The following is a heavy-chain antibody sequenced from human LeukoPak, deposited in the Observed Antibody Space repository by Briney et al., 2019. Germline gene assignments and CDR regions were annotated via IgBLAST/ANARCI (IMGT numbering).Heavy chain of an antibody. CDR3: ARGRRQQRDHPGDY. J-gene: IGHJ4*02. CDR1: GGTFSSYA. D-gene: IGHD6-13*01. Sequence: SVKVSCKASGGTFSSYAISWVRQAPGQGLEWMGGIIPIFGTANYAQKFQGGVTITTDESTSTAYLELSSLRSEDTAVYYCARGRRQQRDHPGDYWGQGPLVTVSS. V-gene: IGHV1-69*05. CDR2: IIPIFGTA.